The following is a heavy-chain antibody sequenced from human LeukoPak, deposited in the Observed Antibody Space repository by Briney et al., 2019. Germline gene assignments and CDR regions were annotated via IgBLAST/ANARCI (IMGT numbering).Heavy chain of an antibody. D-gene: IGHD5-18*01. CDR3: ATLNSFGNDY. V-gene: IGHV3-74*01. Sequence: GSLRLSCAASRFTFNRFWMHWVPQPPGHGLVWVSRIDTAGSTTTYADSVKGRFTISRDNAKNMVYLQINSLRVEDTAVYYCATLNSFGNDYWGQRVLVTVSS. CDR2: IDTAGSTT. CDR1: RFTFNRFW. J-gene: IGHJ4*02.